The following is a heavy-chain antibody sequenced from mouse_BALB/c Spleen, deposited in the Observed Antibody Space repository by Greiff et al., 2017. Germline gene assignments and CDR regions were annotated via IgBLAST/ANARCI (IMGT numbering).Heavy chain of an antibody. CDR2: ISSGGSYT. D-gene: IGHD1-2*01. CDR3: ARDDTTATFAY. J-gene: IGHJ3*01. Sequence: GKLMESGGGLVKPGGSLKLSCAASGFTFSSYAMSWVRQSPEKRLEWVAEISSGGSYTYYPDTVTGRFTISRDNAKNTLYLEMSSLRSEDTAMYYCARDDTTATFAYWGQGTLVTVSA. V-gene: IGHV5-9-4*01. CDR1: GFTFSSYA.